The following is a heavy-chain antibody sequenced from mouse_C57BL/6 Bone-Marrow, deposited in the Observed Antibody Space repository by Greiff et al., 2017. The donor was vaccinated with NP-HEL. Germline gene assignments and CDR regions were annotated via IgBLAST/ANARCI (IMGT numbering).Heavy chain of an antibody. J-gene: IGHJ2*01. D-gene: IGHD2-3*01. Sequence: QVQLKQSGAELVKPGASVKISCKASGYAFSSYWMNWVKQRPGKGLEWIGQIYPGDGDTNYNGKFKGKATLTADKSSSTAYMQLSSLTSEDSAVYFCARPGWLLGNVDYWGQGTTLTVSS. CDR3: ARPGWLLGNVDY. CDR1: GYAFSSYW. CDR2: IYPGDGDT. V-gene: IGHV1-80*01.